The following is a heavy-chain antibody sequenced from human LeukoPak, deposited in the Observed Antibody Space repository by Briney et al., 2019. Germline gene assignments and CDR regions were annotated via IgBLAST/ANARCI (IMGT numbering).Heavy chain of an antibody. Sequence: GGSLRLACVAYGFTFGSAAMTWDRQAPGKGLEWVSGISGSDGGTYPDSVKGRFTISRDNSKNTLYLQMNSLRVEDTAIYYCARDRGSGAFDNWGQGTLVTVSS. CDR2: ISGSDGGT. J-gene: IGHJ4*02. D-gene: IGHD2-8*02. V-gene: IGHV3-23*01. CDR3: ARDRGSGAFDN. CDR1: GFTFGSAA.